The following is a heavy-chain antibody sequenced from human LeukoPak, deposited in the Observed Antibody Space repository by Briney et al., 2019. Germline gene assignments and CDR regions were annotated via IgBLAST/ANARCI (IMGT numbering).Heavy chain of an antibody. Sequence: GGSLRLSCAASGFTFSSYSMNWVRQAPGKGLEWVSSISSSSSHIYYADSVKGRFTISRDNAKNSLYLQMNSLRAEDTAVYYCARGSGIAAAARAPDYWGQGTLVTVSS. J-gene: IGHJ4*02. CDR1: GFTFSSYS. CDR3: ARGSGIAAAARAPDY. D-gene: IGHD6-13*01. CDR2: ISSSSSHI. V-gene: IGHV3-21*01.